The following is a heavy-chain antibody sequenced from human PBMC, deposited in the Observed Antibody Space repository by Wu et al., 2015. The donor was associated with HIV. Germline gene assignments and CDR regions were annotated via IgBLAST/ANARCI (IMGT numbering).Heavy chain of an antibody. D-gene: IGHD2-2*01. CDR1: GGTFSSYA. V-gene: IGHV1-69*12. J-gene: IGHJ6*03. CDR2: IIPIFGTA. Sequence: QVQLVQSGAEVKKPGSSVKVSCKASGGTFSSYAISWVRQAPGQGLEWMGGIIPIFGTANYAQKFQGRVTITADESTSTAYMELSSLRSEDTAVYYCARHPYCSSTSCYYYYYYYMDVWGKGTTVTVSS. CDR3: ARHPYCSSTSCYYYYYYYMDV.